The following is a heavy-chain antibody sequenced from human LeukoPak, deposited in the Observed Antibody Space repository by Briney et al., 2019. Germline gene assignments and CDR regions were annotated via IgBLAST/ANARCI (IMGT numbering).Heavy chain of an antibody. J-gene: IGHJ3*01. V-gene: IGHV3-7*03. CDR1: GFTFSGFW. D-gene: IGHD6-6*01. CDR2: INSDGSEG. CDR3: ARSSYSSSSSV. Sequence: HSGGSLRLSCAVSGFTFSGFWMSWSRQAPGKGLEWVASINSDGSEGYYADVVKGRFTISRGNAKNSLYLQINSLRAEDTAVYYCARSSYSSSSSVWGQGTMVTVSS.